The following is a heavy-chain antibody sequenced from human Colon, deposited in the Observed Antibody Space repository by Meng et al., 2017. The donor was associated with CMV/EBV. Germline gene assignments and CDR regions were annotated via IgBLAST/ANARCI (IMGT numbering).Heavy chain of an antibody. Sequence: GGSLRLSCEASGITFSSSAMTWVRQAPGKGLEWVSAISGDGDRTYHGDSVKDRFTISRDNSQNTLYLQMNSLRVDDTAVYYCATIGDFYDYYEMGVWGQGTTVTVSS. CDR2: ISGDGDRT. J-gene: IGHJ6*02. CDR3: ATIGDFYDYYEMGV. V-gene: IGHV3-23*01. CDR1: GITFSSSA.